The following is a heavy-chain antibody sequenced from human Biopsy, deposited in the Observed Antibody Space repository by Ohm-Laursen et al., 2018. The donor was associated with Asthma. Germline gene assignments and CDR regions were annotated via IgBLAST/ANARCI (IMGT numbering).Heavy chain of an antibody. V-gene: IGHV3-53*01. Sequence: SLRLSCSASGFTVSSNGMSWVRQPPGKGLEWVPVIYSGGGTFYADSVRGRFTISRDNSKSTLFLQMDSLSAEDTAVYYCAKDFRGIAVAGDRGFDYWGQGTLVTVSS. CDR1: GFTVSSNG. CDR2: IYSGGGT. CDR3: AKDFRGIAVAGDRGFDY. J-gene: IGHJ4*02. D-gene: IGHD6-19*01.